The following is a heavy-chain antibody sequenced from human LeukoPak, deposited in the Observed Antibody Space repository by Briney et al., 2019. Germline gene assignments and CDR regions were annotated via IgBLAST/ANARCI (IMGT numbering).Heavy chain of an antibody. D-gene: IGHD3-22*01. Sequence: ASVKVSCKASGYTFTSYAMHWVRQAPGQRLEWMGWINAGNGNTKYSQKFQGRVTITRDTSASTAYMELSSLRSEVTAVYYCARRDSSGYHNWFDPWGQGTLVTVSS. V-gene: IGHV1-3*01. CDR3: ARRDSSGYHNWFDP. CDR1: GYTFTSYA. CDR2: INAGNGNT. J-gene: IGHJ5*02.